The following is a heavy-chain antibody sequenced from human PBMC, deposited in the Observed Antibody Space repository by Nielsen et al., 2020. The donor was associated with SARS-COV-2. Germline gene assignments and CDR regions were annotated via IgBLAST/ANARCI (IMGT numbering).Heavy chain of an antibody. CDR2: INAGNGNT. V-gene: IGHV1-3*01. CDR1: GYTFTSYG. CDR3: AREWDYGDFH. D-gene: IGHD4-17*01. J-gene: IGHJ4*02. Sequence: ASVKVSCKAPGYTFTSYGISWVRQAPGQRLEWMGWINAGNGNTKYSQKFQGRVTITRDTSASTAYMELSSLRSEDTAVYYCAREWDYGDFHWGQGTLVTVSS.